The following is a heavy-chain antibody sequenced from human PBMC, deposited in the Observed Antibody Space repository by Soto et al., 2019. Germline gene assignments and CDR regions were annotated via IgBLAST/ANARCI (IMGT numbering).Heavy chain of an antibody. Sequence: QLQLQESGPGLVKPSETLSLTCTVSGGSISSSSYYWGWIRQPPGKGLEWIGSIYYSGSTYYNPSLKSRVTISVDTSKNQFSLKLSSVTAADTAVYYCARLGIAVGDPYYYFDYWGQGTLVTVSS. CDR1: GGSISSSSYY. CDR3: ARLGIAVGDPYYYFDY. CDR2: IYYSGST. D-gene: IGHD6-19*01. V-gene: IGHV4-39*01. J-gene: IGHJ4*02.